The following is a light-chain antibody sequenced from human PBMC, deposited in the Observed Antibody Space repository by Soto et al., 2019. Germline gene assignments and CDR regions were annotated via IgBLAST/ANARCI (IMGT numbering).Light chain of an antibody. CDR3: QQRSTALS. J-gene: IGKJ4*01. CDR2: DAS. V-gene: IGKV3-11*01. CDR1: QSVSSY. Sequence: EIVLTQSPATLSLSPGERATLSCRASQSVSSYLAWYQQKPGQAPRLLIYDASNRATGIPARFSGSGSGTDFTLTISSLEPDDFAVYYCQQRSTALSFGGGTKVEIK.